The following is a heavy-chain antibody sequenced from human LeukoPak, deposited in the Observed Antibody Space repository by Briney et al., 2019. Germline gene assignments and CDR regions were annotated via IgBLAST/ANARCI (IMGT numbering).Heavy chain of an antibody. CDR1: GFTFSSYA. Sequence: GRSLRLSCAASGFTFSSYAMHWVRQAPGKGLEWVAVISYDGSNKYYADSAKGRFTISRDNSKNTLYLQMNSLRAEDTAVYYCAKGPTYLDYWGQGTQVTVSS. D-gene: IGHD3-16*01. CDR3: AKGPTYLDY. J-gene: IGHJ4*02. CDR2: ISYDGSNK. V-gene: IGHV3-30-3*01.